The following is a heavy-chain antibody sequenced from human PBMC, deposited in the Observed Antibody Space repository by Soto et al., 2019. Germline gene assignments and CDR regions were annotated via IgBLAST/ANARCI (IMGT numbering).Heavy chain of an antibody. J-gene: IGHJ4*02. Sequence: GGSLRLSCAASGFTFSSYGMHWVRQAPGKGLEWVAVISYDGSNKYYADSVKGRFTISRDNSKNTLYLQMNSLRAEDTAVYYCAKESSGWYYFDYWGQGTLVTVSS. CDR1: GFTFSSYG. V-gene: IGHV3-30*18. CDR2: ISYDGSNK. D-gene: IGHD6-19*01. CDR3: AKESSGWYYFDY.